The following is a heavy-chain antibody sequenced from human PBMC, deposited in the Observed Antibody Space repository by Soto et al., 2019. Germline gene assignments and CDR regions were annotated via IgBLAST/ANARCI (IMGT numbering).Heavy chain of an antibody. D-gene: IGHD3-3*01. CDR2: ISWNSGSI. J-gene: IGHJ5*02. CDR1: GFTFDDYA. CDR3: AHDTARCYDFWRGKWGTSRCDP. V-gene: IGHV3-9*01. Sequence: LRLSCAASGFTFDDYAMHWVRQAPGKGLEWVSGISWNSGSIGYADSVKGRFTISRDNAKNSLYLQMNSLRAEDTALYYCAHDTARCYDFWRGKWGTSRCDPWGQGTLV.